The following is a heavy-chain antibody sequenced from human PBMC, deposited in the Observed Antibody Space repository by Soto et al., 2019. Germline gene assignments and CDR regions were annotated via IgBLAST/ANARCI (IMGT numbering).Heavy chain of an antibody. D-gene: IGHD2-2*01. Sequence: QVQLVQSGAEVEKPGASVKVSCKTSGYTFTDHYIHWVRQAPGQGLEWIGWINSNSGGTNYAQKFRGWVTMTRDTSISTAYMELSRLRSDDTAVYYCARGVGTSWFDPWGQGSLVTVFS. CDR1: GYTFTDHY. J-gene: IGHJ5*02. CDR3: ARGVGTSWFDP. V-gene: IGHV1-2*04. CDR2: INSNSGGT.